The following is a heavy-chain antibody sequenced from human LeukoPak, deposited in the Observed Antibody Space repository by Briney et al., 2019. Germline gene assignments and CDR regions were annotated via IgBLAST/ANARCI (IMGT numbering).Heavy chain of an antibody. CDR3: AKEVGATNFDY. D-gene: IGHD1-26*01. V-gene: IGHV3-30*02. CDR2: IRYDGSNK. CDR1: GFTFSSYW. J-gene: IGHJ4*02. Sequence: GGSLRLSCAASGFTFSSYWMHWVRQAPGKGLEWVAFIRYDGSNKYYADSVKGRFSISRDNSKNTVYLQMNSLRAEDTAVYYCAKEVGATNFDYWGQGTLVTVSS.